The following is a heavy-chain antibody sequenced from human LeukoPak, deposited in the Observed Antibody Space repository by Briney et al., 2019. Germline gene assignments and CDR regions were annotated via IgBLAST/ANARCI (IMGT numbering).Heavy chain of an antibody. J-gene: IGHJ4*02. D-gene: IGHD3-10*01. CDR3: AREFNTVGNFDY. Sequence: GGSLRLSCVTSGFTFSRYSMRWVRQAPGKGLEWVSSIYFTGNYISYTDSVKGRFTISRDNAKNSLYLQMNSLRAEDTAVYYCAREFNTVGNFDYWGQGTLVTVSS. CDR2: IYFTGNYI. CDR1: GFTFSRYS. V-gene: IGHV3-21*01.